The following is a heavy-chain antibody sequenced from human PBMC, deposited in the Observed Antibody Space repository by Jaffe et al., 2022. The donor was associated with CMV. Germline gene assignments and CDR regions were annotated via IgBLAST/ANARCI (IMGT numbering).Heavy chain of an antibody. J-gene: IGHJ5*02. V-gene: IGHV3-7*03. CDR3: AREEVVVPSTTDWFDP. CDR1: GFTFSNYW. D-gene: IGHD2-15*01. CDR2: INQIGSEK. Sequence: EVHLVESGGGAVQPGESLRLSCAASGFTFSNYWMMWFRQAPGKGLEWVANINQIGSEKYYVDPVKGRFSISRDNAKNSLYLQMSNLRAEDTAVYYCAREEVVVPSTTDWFDPWGPGTMVTVSS.